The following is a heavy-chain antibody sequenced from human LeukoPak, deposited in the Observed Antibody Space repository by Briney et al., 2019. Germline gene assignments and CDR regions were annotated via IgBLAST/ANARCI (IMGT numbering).Heavy chain of an antibody. CDR1: GYTFTSYG. V-gene: IGHV1-18*01. D-gene: IGHD6-19*01. Sequence: GASVKVSCKASGYTFTSYGISWVRQAPGQGLEWMGWISAYNGNTNYAQKLQGRVTMTTDTSTSTAYMELRSLRSDDTAVYYCARDLGSGHYYYYYYYMDVWGKGTTVTISS. CDR3: ARDLGSGHYYYYYYYMDV. J-gene: IGHJ6*03. CDR2: ISAYNGNT.